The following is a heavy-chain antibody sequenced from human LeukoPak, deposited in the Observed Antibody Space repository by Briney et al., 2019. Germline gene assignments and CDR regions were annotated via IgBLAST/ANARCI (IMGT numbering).Heavy chain of an antibody. V-gene: IGHV3-30*09. CDR1: GFTLNNYA. CDR3: ARDEIARGSGSFLGH. J-gene: IGHJ4*02. D-gene: IGHD1-26*01. CDR2: ISYDGSNG. Sequence: GGSLRLSCAASGFTLNNYAMHWVRQAPGKGLEWVSLISYDGSNGYYADSVKGRFGTSRDNSQNTVYLQMNNLRPEDTALYYCARDEIARGSGSFLGHWGQGTLVTVSS.